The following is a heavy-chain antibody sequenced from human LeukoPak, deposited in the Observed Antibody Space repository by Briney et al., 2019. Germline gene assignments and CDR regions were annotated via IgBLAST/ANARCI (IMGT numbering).Heavy chain of an antibody. Sequence: GGSLRLSCAASGFTVSSNYMSWVRQAPGKGLDWVSIIYSGGTTYYADSVKGRFTISRDNSKDTLYLQMNSLRAEDTAVYYCAKDRGGWYGDYWGQGTLVTVSS. J-gene: IGHJ4*02. CDR1: GFTVSSNY. CDR3: AKDRGGWYGDY. D-gene: IGHD6-19*01. CDR2: IYSGGTT. V-gene: IGHV3-53*05.